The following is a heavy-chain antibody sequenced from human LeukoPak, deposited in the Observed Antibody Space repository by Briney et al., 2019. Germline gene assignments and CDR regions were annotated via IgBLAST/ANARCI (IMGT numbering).Heavy chain of an antibody. CDR1: GFTFRNYA. D-gene: IGHD4-17*01. V-gene: IGHV3-23*01. CDR2: ISASGRNT. Sequence: GGSLRLSCAVSGFTFRNYAMAWVRQVPGKGLEWVSAISASGRNTYYAGSVRGRFIISRDDSNNALYLQMNSLRAEDTALYYCARDADGASRTLDYRGQGTLVTVSS. J-gene: IGHJ4*02. CDR3: ARDADGASRTLDY.